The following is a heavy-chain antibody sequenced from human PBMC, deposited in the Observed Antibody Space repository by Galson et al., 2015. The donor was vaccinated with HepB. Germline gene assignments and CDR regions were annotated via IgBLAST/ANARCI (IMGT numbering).Heavy chain of an antibody. V-gene: IGHV3-48*04. CDR1: GFNLGSYS. D-gene: IGHD2-2*01. J-gene: IGHJ5*02. Sequence: SLRLSCAASGFNLGSYSMHWLRQAPGKGLEWLSYISGNSNTIYYADSVKGRFTISRDNAKNSLYLQINSLRAEDTAIYYCARRTSRFCSSTSCSVNWFDPWGQGTLVTVSS. CDR3: ARRTSRFCSSTSCSVNWFDP. CDR2: ISGNSNTI.